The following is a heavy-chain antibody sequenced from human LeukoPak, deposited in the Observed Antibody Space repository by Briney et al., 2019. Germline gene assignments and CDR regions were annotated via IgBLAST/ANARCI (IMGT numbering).Heavy chain of an antibody. CDR2: VYYTGGGNN. D-gene: IGHD6-19*01. V-gene: IGHV4-4*02. CDR1: GGSLSTTSW. Sequence: KTSGTLSLTCTVSGGSLSTTSWWVWLRPPPGKGLEWIGEVYYTGGGNNNYNPSLKSRATISIDTSRNQFSLKLRSVTAADTAVYFCARDNPRTTGYSSGSTFDFWGQGILVTVSS. CDR3: ARDNPRTTGYSSGSTFDF. J-gene: IGHJ4*02.